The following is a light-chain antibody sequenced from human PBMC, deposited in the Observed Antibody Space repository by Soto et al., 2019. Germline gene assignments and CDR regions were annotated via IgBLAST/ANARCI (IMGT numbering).Light chain of an antibody. J-gene: IGKJ1*01. Sequence: EIVVTQSPATLSVSRGERASLSCRASQSVSSNLAWYQYTPGQAPRPLIYGASTRATGIPARFSGSGSGTEFTLTISSLQSEDFAVYYCQQYNNWPPWTFGQGTKVDIK. V-gene: IGKV3-15*01. CDR2: GAS. CDR3: QQYNNWPPWT. CDR1: QSVSSN.